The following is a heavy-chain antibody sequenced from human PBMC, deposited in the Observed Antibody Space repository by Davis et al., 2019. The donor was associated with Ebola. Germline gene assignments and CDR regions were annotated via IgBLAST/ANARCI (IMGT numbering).Heavy chain of an antibody. V-gene: IGHV3-73*01. CDR2: VRNDANSYAT. Sequence: GESLKISCTASGFTFSGSAMHWVRQASGKGLEWVGRVRNDANSYATAYAASVKGRFTISRDESKNTAYLQMNSLKTEDTAVYYCTRRYYDHSGGWFDSWGQGTLVTVSS. J-gene: IGHJ5*01. D-gene: IGHD3-22*01. CDR3: TRRYYDHSGGWFDS. CDR1: GFTFSGSA.